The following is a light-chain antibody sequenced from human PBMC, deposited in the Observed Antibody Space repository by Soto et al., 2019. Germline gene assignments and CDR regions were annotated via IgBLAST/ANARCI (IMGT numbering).Light chain of an antibody. V-gene: IGKV1-5*01. CDR1: QSISSW. Sequence: DIQMTQSPSTLSASVGDRATITCRASQSISSWLAWYQQKPGKAPKLLIFDASSLESGVPSRFSGSGSGTDFTFTISSLQPEDIATYYCQQSYSTLTFGGGTKVDIK. J-gene: IGKJ4*01. CDR2: DAS. CDR3: QQSYSTLT.